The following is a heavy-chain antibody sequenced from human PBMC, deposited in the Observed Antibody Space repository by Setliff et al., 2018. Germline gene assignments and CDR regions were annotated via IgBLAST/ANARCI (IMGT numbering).Heavy chain of an antibody. J-gene: IGHJ3*02. Sequence: ETLSLTCTVSGGSISSSSYYWGWIRQPPGKGLEWIGSIYYSGSTYYNPSLKSRVTISVDTSKNQFSLNLSSVTAADTAMYYCARDYYDSRGSYAFDIWGQGTVVTVSS. D-gene: IGHD3-22*01. CDR2: IYYSGST. V-gene: IGHV4-39*02. CDR1: GGSISSSSYY. CDR3: ARDYYDSRGSYAFDI.